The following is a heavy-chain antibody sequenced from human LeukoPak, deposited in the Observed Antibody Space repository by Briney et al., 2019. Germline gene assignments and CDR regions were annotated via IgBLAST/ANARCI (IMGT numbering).Heavy chain of an antibody. D-gene: IGHD3-10*01. CDR2: ISYDGSNK. J-gene: IGHJ3*02. CDR1: GFTFSSYA. Sequence: GGSLRLSCAASGFTFSSYAMHWARQAPGKGLEWVAVISYDGSNKYYADSVKGRFTISRDNSKNTLYLQMNSLRAEDTAVYYCARDYLWFGEVAFDIWGQGTMVTVSS. V-gene: IGHV3-30*04. CDR3: ARDYLWFGEVAFDI.